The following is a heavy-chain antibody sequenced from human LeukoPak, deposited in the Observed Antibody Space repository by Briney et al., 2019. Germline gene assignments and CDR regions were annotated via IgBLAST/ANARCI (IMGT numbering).Heavy chain of an antibody. Sequence: PSETLSLTYAFYGGSISGHYWSWIRQPPGKGREWIGEINHSGSTNYNPSLKSRVTISVDTSKNQFSLKLSSVTAADTAVYSCARCRTIIADDWYYDLRGWGTLVTVSS. CDR2: INHSGST. J-gene: IGHJ2*01. D-gene: IGHD3-22*01. CDR1: GGSISGHY. CDR3: ARCRTIIADDWYYDL. V-gene: IGHV4-34*01.